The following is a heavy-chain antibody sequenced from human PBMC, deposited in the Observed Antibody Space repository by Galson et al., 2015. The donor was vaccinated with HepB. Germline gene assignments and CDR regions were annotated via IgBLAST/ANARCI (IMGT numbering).Heavy chain of an antibody. D-gene: IGHD1-1*01. V-gene: IGHV3-23*01. CDR3: AALVRTASYWYFDL. CDR2: ITGSGDGT. CDR1: GFTFANYA. J-gene: IGHJ2*01. Sequence: SLRLSCAASGFTFANYALTWVRQAPGKGLEWVSTITGSGDGTFYAESVKGRFTISRDNSKNTLYPQMDSLRADDTAVYYCAALVRTASYWYFDLWGRGTLVTVSS.